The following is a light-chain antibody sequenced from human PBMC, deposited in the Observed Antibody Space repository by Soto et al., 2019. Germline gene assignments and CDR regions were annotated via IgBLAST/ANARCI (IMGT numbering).Light chain of an antibody. CDR2: AAS. CDR3: QYSYSTPPMYT. V-gene: IGKV1-39*01. CDR1: QSISKY. J-gene: IGKJ2*01. Sequence: DIQMTQAPSSLSASVGDRVTITCRASQSISKYLNWYQQKPGKAPKLLSYAASSLQSEVPSRFRGSGSETDFPLTISSLQPEDFANYYCQYSYSTPPMYTLGQGPNLEIK.